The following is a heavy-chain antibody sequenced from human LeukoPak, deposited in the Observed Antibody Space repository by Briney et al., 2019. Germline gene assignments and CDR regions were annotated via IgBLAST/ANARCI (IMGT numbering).Heavy chain of an antibody. J-gene: IGHJ4*02. CDR2: ISYNGGST. Sequence: GGSLRLSCAASGFTFSSYEMNWVRQAPGKGLEYVSSISYNGGSTYYANSVRGRFTISRDNSKNTLYLQMGSLRAEDMAVYYCARLAGGSYSDYWGQGILVTVSS. V-gene: IGHV3-64*01. CDR1: GFTFSSYE. D-gene: IGHD1-26*01. CDR3: ARLAGGSYSDY.